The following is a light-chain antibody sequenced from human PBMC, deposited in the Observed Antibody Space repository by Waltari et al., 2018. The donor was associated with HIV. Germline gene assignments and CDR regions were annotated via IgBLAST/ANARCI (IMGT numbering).Light chain of an antibody. Sequence: SYELTQPPSVSVSPGQTARITCSGDALPKQYAYWYQQKPGQAPLLVIYKDNEWPSGIPERFSGSSSGTTVTLTISGVHTEDEADYYCQSADSTGSYPDVFGTGTKVTV. V-gene: IGLV3-25*03. J-gene: IGLJ1*01. CDR3: QSADSTGSYPDV. CDR1: ALPKQY. CDR2: KDN.